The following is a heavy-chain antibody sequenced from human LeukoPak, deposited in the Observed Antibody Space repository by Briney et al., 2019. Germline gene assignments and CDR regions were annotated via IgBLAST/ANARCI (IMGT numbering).Heavy chain of an antibody. D-gene: IGHD1-26*01. CDR1: GGSISSYY. CDR3: ARGGVGAPYYFDY. J-gene: IGHJ4*02. CDR2: IYYSGST. Sequence: SETLSLTCTASGGSISSYYWSRIRQPPGKGLEWIGYIYYSGSTNYNPSLKSRVTISVVTSKNQFSLKLSSVTAADTAVYYCARGGVGAPYYFDYWGQGTLVTVSS. V-gene: IGHV4-59*01.